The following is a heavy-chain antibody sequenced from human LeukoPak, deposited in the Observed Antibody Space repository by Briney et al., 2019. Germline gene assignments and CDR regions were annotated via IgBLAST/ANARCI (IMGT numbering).Heavy chain of an antibody. CDR1: GGSISSGSYY. J-gene: IGHJ4*02. CDR3: ARVRSGYYGY. D-gene: IGHD3-22*01. CDR2: IYTSGST. V-gene: IGHV4-61*02. Sequence: SETLSLTCTVSGGSISSGSYYWSWIRQPAGKGLEWIGRIYTSGSTNYNPSPKSRVTISVDTSRNQFSLKLSSVTAADTAVYYCARVRSGYYGYWGQGTLVTVSS.